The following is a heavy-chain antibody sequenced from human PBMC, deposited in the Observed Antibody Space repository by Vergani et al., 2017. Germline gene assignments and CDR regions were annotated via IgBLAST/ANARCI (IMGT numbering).Heavy chain of an antibody. V-gene: IGHV3-21*01. CDR1: GFTFSSYS. CDR3: AREAVTIFGVVPNWFDP. J-gene: IGHJ5*02. CDR2: ISSSSGYI. D-gene: IGHD3-3*01. Sequence: EVQLVESGGGLVKPGGSLRLSCAASGFTFSSYSMNWVRQAPGKGLEWVSSISSSSGYIYYADSVKGRFTISRDNAKNSLYLQMNSLRAEDTAVYYCAREAVTIFGVVPNWFDPWGQGTLVTVSS.